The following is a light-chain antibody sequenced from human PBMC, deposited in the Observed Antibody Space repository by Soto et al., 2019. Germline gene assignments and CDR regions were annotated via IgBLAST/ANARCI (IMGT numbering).Light chain of an antibody. Sequence: QPLLTQPPSVSAAPGQKVTISCSGSSSNIGGNSVSWYQQLPGTAPKLLIYDDNKRPSGIPDRFSGSKSGTSATLGITGFQTGGEADYYCGSWDSSLSANVFGTGTKGTVL. CDR3: GSWDSSLSANV. CDR2: DDN. J-gene: IGLJ1*01. CDR1: SSNIGGNS. V-gene: IGLV1-51*01.